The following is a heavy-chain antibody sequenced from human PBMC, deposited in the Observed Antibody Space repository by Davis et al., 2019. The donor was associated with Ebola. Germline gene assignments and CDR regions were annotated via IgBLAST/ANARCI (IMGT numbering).Heavy chain of an antibody. J-gene: IGHJ5*02. CDR2: IMGGNGKS. CDR1: GFIFSNYA. Sequence: PGGSLRLSCEGSGFIFSNYAFSWVRQAPGKGLEWVSGIMGGNGKSYYSESVKGRFTISRDNTKNTLFLQMNSLTVEDTAVYYCAKEAFAGSTRIDWFDPWGQGILVTVSS. V-gene: IGHV3-23*01. CDR3: AKEAFAGSTRIDWFDP. D-gene: IGHD2-15*01.